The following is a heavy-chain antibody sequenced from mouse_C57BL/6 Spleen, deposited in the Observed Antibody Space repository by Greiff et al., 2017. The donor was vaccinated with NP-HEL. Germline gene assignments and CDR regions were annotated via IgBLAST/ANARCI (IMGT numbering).Heavy chain of an antibody. CDR1: GYTFTDYN. CDR3: ARRDYDGVYYFDY. V-gene: IGHV1-18*01. D-gene: IGHD2-4*01. Sequence: VQLQQSGPELVKPGASVKIPCKASGYTFTDYNMDWVKQSHGKSLEWIGDINPNNGGTIYNQKFKGKATLTVDKSSSTAYMELRSLTSEDTAVYYCARRDYDGVYYFDYWGQGTTLTVSS. CDR2: INPNNGGT. J-gene: IGHJ2*01.